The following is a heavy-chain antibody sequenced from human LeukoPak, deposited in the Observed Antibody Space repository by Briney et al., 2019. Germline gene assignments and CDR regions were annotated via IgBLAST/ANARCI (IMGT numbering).Heavy chain of an antibody. D-gene: IGHD3-22*01. Sequence: SETLSLTCTVSGGSISSYYWSWIRQPPGKGLEWIGGIHYSGSTNYNPSLKSRVTISVDTSKNKFSLKLSSVTAADTAVYYCARVRDRSSYFYDLDYWGQGTLVTVSS. CDR3: ARVRDRSSYFYDLDY. CDR1: GGSISSYY. V-gene: IGHV4-59*01. J-gene: IGHJ4*02. CDR2: IHYSGST.